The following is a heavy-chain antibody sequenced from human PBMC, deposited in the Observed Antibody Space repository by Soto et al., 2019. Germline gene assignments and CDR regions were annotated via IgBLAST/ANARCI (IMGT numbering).Heavy chain of an antibody. Sequence: EVQLVESGGGLVKPGGSLRLSCVASAFTCNNFPMHWVRQAPGKGLQLLASITTTSTYKYYADSVKGRFSISRDNAKNSLYLELTNLRSEDTAVYYCAREKCSSTSCNHGMDVWGLGTTVTVSS. CDR2: ITTTSTYK. CDR1: AFTCNNFP. D-gene: IGHD2-2*01. V-gene: IGHV3-21*01. J-gene: IGHJ6*02. CDR3: AREKCSSTSCNHGMDV.